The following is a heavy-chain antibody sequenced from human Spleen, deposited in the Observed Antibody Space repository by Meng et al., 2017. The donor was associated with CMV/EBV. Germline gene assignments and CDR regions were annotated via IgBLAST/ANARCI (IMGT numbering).Heavy chain of an antibody. CDR1: GYSFTGYY. V-gene: IGHV1-2*02. J-gene: IGHJ4*02. CDR2: INPNSGGT. CDR3: ARDGGFDY. Sequence: ASVKVSCKTSGYSFTGYYIHWVRQAPGQGLEWMGWINPNSGGTNYAQKFQGRVTMTRDTSISTAYLDLTRLTSDDTAVYYCARDGGFDYWGQGTLVTVSS.